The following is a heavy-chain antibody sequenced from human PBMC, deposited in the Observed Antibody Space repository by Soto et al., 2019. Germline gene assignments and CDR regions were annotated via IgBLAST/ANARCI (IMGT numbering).Heavy chain of an antibody. CDR3: STYEYVWGPYRVRWAY. J-gene: IGHJ4*02. CDR1: GVGFSTSW. CDR2: ILSKNDGGTT. Sequence: EVQLVESGGGLVPPGGSLRLSCAASGVGFSTSWMSGVRQAPGKGLEWVGRILSKNDGGTTDYPAPVKGRFIISRDDSKNELYLQMNGLKTEDTAVYYCSTYEYVWGPYRVRWAYWGQGTLVTVSS. V-gene: IGHV3-15*01. D-gene: IGHD3-16*01.